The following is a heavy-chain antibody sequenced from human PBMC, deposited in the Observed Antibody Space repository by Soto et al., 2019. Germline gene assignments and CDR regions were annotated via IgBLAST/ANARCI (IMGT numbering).Heavy chain of an antibody. D-gene: IGHD2-15*01. Sequence: SETLSLTCSVSGDSISNLDYFWAWIRQPPGQALEYIGYIYKSATTYYHPSFESRVAISVGTSKREFSLNVTSVTAANTTVYFCARGRYCLTGRCFPNWFDSWGQGALVTVSS. CDR2: IYKSATT. J-gene: IGHJ5*01. CDR3: ARGRYCLTGRCFPNWFDS. CDR1: GDSISNLDYF. V-gene: IGHV4-30-4*01.